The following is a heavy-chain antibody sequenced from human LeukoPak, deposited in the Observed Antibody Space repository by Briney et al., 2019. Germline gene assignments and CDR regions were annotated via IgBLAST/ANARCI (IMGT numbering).Heavy chain of an antibody. J-gene: IGHJ5*02. Sequence: SETLSLTCAVYGGSFSGYYWSWIRQPPGKGLEWIGEINHSGSTNYNPSLKSRVTISVDTSKNQFSLKLSSVTAADTAVYYCARDLPWELLRNADYNWFDPWGQGTLVTVSS. D-gene: IGHD1-26*01. CDR1: GGSFSGYY. CDR3: ARDLPWELLRNADYNWFDP. V-gene: IGHV4-34*01. CDR2: INHSGST.